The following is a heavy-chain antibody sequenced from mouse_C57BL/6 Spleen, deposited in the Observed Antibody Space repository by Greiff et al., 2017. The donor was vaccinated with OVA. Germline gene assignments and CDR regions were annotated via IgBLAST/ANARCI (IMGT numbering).Heavy chain of an antibody. CDR2: IDPSDSYT. CDR3: ASGSSYFDY. Sequence: QVQLQQPGAELVRPGTSVKLSCKASGYTFTSYWMHWVKQRPGQGLEWIGVIDPSDSYTNYNQKFKGKATLTVDTSSSTAYMQLSSLTSEDSAVYYCASGSSYFDYGGQGTTHTVSS. D-gene: IGHD1-1*01. V-gene: IGHV1-59*01. J-gene: IGHJ2*01. CDR1: GYTFTSYW.